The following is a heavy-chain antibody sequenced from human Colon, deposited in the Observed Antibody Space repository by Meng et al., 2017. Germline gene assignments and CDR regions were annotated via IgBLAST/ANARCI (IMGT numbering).Heavy chain of an antibody. CDR2: IWYDGSNT. V-gene: IGHV3-33*01. D-gene: IGHD2/OR15-2a*01. CDR1: GFAFSSYG. J-gene: IGHJ4*02. CDR3: ARGIGYFDY. Sequence: GGSLRLSCVASGFAFSSYGMHWVRQAPAKGLEWVAVIWYDGSNTYYADSVKGRFTISRDNSKNTLYLQMNSPRAEDTALYYCARGIGYFDYWGQGTLVTVSS.